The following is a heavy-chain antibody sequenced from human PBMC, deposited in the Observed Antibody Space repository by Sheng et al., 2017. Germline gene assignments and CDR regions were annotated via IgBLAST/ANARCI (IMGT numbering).Heavy chain of an antibody. CDR1: GGSISTSGYY. V-gene: IGHV4-39*01. CDR3: AKGTMVLTRNYYFDS. CDR2: LYYSGTT. Sequence: QLQLQESGPGLVKPSETLSLTCTVSGGSISTSGYYWGWIRQPPGKGLEWIGSLYYSGTTYDSPSLKSRVTISADTSKNQFSLRLNSVTAADTAVYYCAKGTMVLTRNYYFDSWGQGTLVTSP. J-gene: IGHJ4*02. D-gene: IGHD2-8*01.